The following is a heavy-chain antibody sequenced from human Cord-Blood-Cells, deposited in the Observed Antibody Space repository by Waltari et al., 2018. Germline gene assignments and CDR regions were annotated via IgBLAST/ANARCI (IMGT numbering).Heavy chain of an antibody. CDR1: GGTFSSYA. D-gene: IGHD2-2*01. Sequence: QVQLVQSGAEVKKPGSSVKVSCKASGGTFSSYAISWVRQAPGQGLEWMGGSIPVFGTANCAQKFQGRVKITADEATSTAYMGLSSLRSEDTAVYYCARDPYCSSTSCYNGFDPWGQGTLVTVSS. CDR3: ARDPYCSSTSCYNGFDP. V-gene: IGHV1-69*01. J-gene: IGHJ5*02. CDR2: SIPVFGTA.